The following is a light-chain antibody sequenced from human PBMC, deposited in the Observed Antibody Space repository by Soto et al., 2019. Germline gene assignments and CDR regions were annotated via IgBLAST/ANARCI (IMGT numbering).Light chain of an antibody. CDR1: SGHSNYA. CDR2: LHRDGRH. Sequence: QPVLTKSPSASASLGASVKLTCTLSSGHSNYAIAWHQQQPEKGPRYLMKLHRDGRHSKGDGIPNRLSGSSAGAERYLTISSLQSEDEADYYCQTWGTGIVIFGGGTKLTVL. J-gene: IGLJ2*01. V-gene: IGLV4-69*01. CDR3: QTWGTGIVI.